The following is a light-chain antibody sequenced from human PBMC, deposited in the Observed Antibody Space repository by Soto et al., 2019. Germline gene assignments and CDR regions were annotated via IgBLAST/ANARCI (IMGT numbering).Light chain of an antibody. CDR1: QSVSSN. Sequence: EIVMTQSPATLSVSPGERATLSCRASQSVSSNLAWYQQKPGQTPTLLIYVASTRATGIPARFSGSGSGTEFSVALSSMQSEDFAVYYCMQYNGWSITLGGGTKME. J-gene: IGKJ4*02. V-gene: IGKV3-15*01. CDR3: MQYNGWSIT. CDR2: VAS.